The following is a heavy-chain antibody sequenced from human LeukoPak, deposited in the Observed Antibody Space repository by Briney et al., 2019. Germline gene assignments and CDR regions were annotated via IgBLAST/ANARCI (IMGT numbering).Heavy chain of an antibody. CDR1: GGSISSYY. J-gene: IGHJ3*02. Sequence: SETLSLTCTVSGGSISSYYWSWIRQPPGKGLEWIGYIYYSGSTNYNPSLKSRVTISVDTSKNQFSLKLSSVTAADTAVYYCARDSRGPQERMVTSDAFDIWGQGTMVTVSS. CDR2: IYYSGST. CDR3: ARDSRGPQERMVTSDAFDI. V-gene: IGHV4-59*12. D-gene: IGHD5-18*01.